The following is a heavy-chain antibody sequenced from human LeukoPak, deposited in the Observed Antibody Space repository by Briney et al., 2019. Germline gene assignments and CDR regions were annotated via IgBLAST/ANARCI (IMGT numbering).Heavy chain of an antibody. V-gene: IGHV4-61*02. J-gene: IGHJ5*02. CDR3: ARTLLSSHDGKGFDP. Sequence: PSETLSLTCTVSGGSISSGSYYWSWIRQPAGKGLEWIGRIYTSGSTNYNPSLKSRVTISVDTSKNQFSLKLSSVTAADTAVYYCARTLLSSHDGKGFDPWGQGTLVTVSS. CDR2: IYTSGST. CDR1: GGSISSGSYY. D-gene: IGHD3-9*01.